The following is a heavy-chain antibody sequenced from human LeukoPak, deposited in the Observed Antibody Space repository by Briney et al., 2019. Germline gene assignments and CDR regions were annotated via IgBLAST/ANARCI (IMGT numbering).Heavy chain of an antibody. CDR1: GYTFTSYA. Sequence: ASVKVSCKASGYTFTSYAMHWVRQAPGQRLEWTGWINAGNGNTKYSQKFQGRVTITRDTSASTAYMELSSLRSEDTAVYYCARDREWELLGWFDPWGQGTLVTVSS. D-gene: IGHD1-26*01. CDR2: INAGNGNT. J-gene: IGHJ5*02. V-gene: IGHV1-3*01. CDR3: ARDREWELLGWFDP.